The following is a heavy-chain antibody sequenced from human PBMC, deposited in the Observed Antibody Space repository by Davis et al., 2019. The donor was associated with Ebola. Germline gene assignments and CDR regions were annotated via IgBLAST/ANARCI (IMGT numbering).Heavy chain of an antibody. V-gene: IGHV5-51*01. CDR1: GYSFTSYW. CDR2: IYPGDSDT. D-gene: IGHD5-18*01. CDR3: ASLGYRNQYGMDV. J-gene: IGHJ6*02. Sequence: PGGSLRLSCKGSGYSFTSYWIGWVRQMPGKGLEWMGIIYPGDSDTRYSPSFQGQVTISADKSISTAYLQWSSLKASDTAMYYCASLGYRNQYGMDVWGQGTTVTVSS.